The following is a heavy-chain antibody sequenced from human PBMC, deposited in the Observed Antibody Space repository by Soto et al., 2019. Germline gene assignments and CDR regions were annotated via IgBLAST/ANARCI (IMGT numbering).Heavy chain of an antibody. CDR3: ARGTRYYDFWSGYYPDY. J-gene: IGHJ4*02. CDR2: IYYSGST. D-gene: IGHD3-3*01. CDR1: GGSISSGDYY. Sequence: PSETLSLTCTVSGGSISSGDYYWSWIRHPPGKGLEWIGYIYYSGSTYYNPSLKSRVTISVDTSKNQFSLKLSSVTAADTAVYYCARGTRYYDFWSGYYPDYWGQGTLVTVSS. V-gene: IGHV4-30-4*01.